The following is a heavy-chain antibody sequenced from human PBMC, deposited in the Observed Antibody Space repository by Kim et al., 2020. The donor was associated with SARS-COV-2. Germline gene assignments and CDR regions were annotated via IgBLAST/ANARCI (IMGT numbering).Heavy chain of an antibody. Sequence: GGSLRLSCAASGFTFDEFAMNWVRQAPGKGLEWVSAISSDGATTYYADSVKGRFTISRDNIKNSLYLQMDSLRIEDTALYYCAKEARPGTTYY. V-gene: IGHV3-43*02. CDR2: ISSDGATT. CDR1: GFTFDEFA. J-gene: IGHJ6*01. D-gene: IGHD1-7*01. CDR3: AKEARPGTTYY.